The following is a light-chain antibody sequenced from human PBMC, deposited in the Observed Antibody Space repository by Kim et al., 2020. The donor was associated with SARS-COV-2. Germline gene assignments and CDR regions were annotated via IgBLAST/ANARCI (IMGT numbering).Light chain of an antibody. V-gene: IGKV3-15*01. CDR2: GAS. CDR1: QSVGSN. CDR3: QQYDDWPPWT. J-gene: IGKJ1*01. Sequence: FPGERATLSCRASQSVGSNVAWYQQKPGQAPRLLIYGASTRATGIPARFSGSGSGTEFTLTISSLQSEDLADYYCQQYDDWPPWTFGQGTKVDIK.